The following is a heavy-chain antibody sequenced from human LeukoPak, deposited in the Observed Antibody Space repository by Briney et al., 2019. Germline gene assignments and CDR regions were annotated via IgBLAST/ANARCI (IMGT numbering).Heavy chain of an antibody. Sequence: GGSLRLSCAASGFTFRNYVTHWVRQAPGKGLEWVAVTSSDLNVKLYADSVKGRFTISRDNSRSTLYLQMNSLRPGDTAIYYCAREGYYGSGSPPSLYLDYWGQGTLVTVSS. CDR3: AREGYYGSGSPPSLYLDY. J-gene: IGHJ4*02. V-gene: IGHV3-30-3*01. CDR2: TSSDLNVK. D-gene: IGHD3-10*01. CDR1: GFTFRNYV.